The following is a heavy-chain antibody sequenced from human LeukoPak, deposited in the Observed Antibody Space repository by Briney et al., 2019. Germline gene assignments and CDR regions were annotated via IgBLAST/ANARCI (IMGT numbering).Heavy chain of an antibody. D-gene: IGHD2-8*01. CDR1: GGSISSGGYY. J-gene: IGHJ4*02. Sequence: SETLSLTCSVSGGSISSGGYYWAWIRQPPGKGLEWIGGIYYTGPTYYKPSINSRVTISLDTSKNQFSLKLSSVTAADTAVYYCARDLGYYNFDNWGQGTLVTVSS. V-gene: IGHV4-39*07. CDR3: ARDLGYYNFDN. CDR2: IYYTGPT.